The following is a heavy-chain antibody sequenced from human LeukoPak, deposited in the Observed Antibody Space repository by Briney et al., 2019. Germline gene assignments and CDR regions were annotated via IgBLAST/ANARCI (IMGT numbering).Heavy chain of an antibody. CDR1: GGTFISYA. J-gene: IGHJ5*02. V-gene: IGHV1-69*05. D-gene: IGHD2-21*02. Sequence: SVKVSCKASGGTFISYAISWVRQAPGQGLEWMGGIIPIFGTANYAQKFQGRVTITTDESTSRAYMELSSLRSEDTAVYYCARACGGDCYLENWFDPWGQGTLVTVSS. CDR3: ARACGGDCYLENWFDP. CDR2: IIPIFGTA.